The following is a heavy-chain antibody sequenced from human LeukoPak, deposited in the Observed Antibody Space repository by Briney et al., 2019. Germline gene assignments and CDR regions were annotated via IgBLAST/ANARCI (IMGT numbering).Heavy chain of an antibody. V-gene: IGHV3-43*02. Sequence: GGPLRLSCAASGFTFEDYAMHWVRKAPGKGLGWVSLISGDGGSTYYADSVKGRFTISRDNSKNSLYLQMNSLRTEDTALYYCAKDGYNALIDYWGQGTLVTVSS. CDR1: GFTFEDYA. CDR3: AKDGYNALIDY. D-gene: IGHD5-24*01. CDR2: ISGDGGST. J-gene: IGHJ4*02.